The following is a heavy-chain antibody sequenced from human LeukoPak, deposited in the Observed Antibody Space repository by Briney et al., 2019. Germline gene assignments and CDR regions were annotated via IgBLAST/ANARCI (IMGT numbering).Heavy chain of an antibody. Sequence: PGRSLRLSCAASGFPFSNHGMHWVRQAPGKGLEWVAVIWYDGSNKYYADSVKGRFTISRDNSKNTLYLQMNSLRAEDTAVYYCARDQGGSYYYWYYWGQGTLVTVSS. CDR2: IWYDGSNK. D-gene: IGHD1-26*01. J-gene: IGHJ4*02. CDR1: GFPFSNHG. CDR3: ARDQGGSYYYWYY. V-gene: IGHV3-33*08.